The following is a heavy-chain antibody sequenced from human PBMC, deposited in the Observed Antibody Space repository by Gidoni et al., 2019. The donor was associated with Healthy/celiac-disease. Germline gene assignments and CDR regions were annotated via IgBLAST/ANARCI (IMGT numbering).Heavy chain of an antibody. D-gene: IGHD3-3*01. CDR3: ARDATGFGVAA. V-gene: IGHV4-38-2*02. J-gene: IGHJ5*02. Sequence: QVQLQESGPGLVKPSETLSLTCAVSGYSISSGYYWGWIRQPPGKGLEWIGSIYHSGSTYYNPSLKSRVTISVDTSKNQFSLKLSSVTAADTAVYYCARDATGFGVAAWGQGTLVTVSS. CDR1: GYSISSGYY. CDR2: IYHSGST.